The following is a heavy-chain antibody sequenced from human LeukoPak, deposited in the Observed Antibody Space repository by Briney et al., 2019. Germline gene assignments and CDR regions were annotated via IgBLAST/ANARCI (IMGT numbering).Heavy chain of an antibody. D-gene: IGHD3-16*01. CDR1: GFTVSGTL. V-gene: IGHV3-49*04. CDR3: TRDWGSTYVDY. Sequence: PGGSLRLTCTASGFTVSGTLMDGVRQAPGKGLEWVGFIRSKAYGGTTEYAASVKGRFTISRDDSKSIAYLQMNSLKTEDTAVYYCTRDWGSTYVDYWGQGTLVTVSS. CDR2: IRSKAYGGTT. J-gene: IGHJ4*02.